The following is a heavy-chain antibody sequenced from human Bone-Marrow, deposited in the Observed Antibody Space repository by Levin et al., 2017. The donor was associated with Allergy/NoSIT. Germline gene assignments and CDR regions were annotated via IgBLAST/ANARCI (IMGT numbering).Heavy chain of an antibody. CDR2: ISSSSSYI. Sequence: GGSLRLSCAASGFTFSSYSMNWVRQAPGKGLEWVSSISSSSSYIYYADSVKGRFTISRDNAKNSLYLQMNSLRAEDTAVYYCARGQSITMIVVVLDAFDIWGQGTMVTVSS. CDR1: GFTFSSYS. V-gene: IGHV3-21*01. J-gene: IGHJ3*02. D-gene: IGHD3-22*01. CDR3: ARGQSITMIVVVLDAFDI.